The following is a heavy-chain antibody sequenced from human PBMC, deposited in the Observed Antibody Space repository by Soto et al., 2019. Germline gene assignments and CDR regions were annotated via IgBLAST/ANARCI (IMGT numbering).Heavy chain of an antibody. CDR2: IYTSGST. V-gene: IGHV4-4*07. CDR1: GGSISSYY. J-gene: IGHJ4*02. CDR3: ARVNYDILTGYLYFDY. D-gene: IGHD3-9*01. Sequence: SETLSLTCTVSGGSISSYYWSWIRQPAGKGLEWIGRIYTSGSTNYNPSLKSRVTMSVDTSKNQFSLKLSSVTAADTAVYYCARVNYDILTGYLYFDYWGQGTLVTVSS.